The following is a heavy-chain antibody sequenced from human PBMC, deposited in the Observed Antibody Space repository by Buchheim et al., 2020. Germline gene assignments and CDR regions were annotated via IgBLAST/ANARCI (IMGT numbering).Heavy chain of an antibody. J-gene: IGHJ4*02. CDR1: GYTFTGYY. CDR3: ARAPRVNDILTDYFDY. CDR2: IKPNSGGT. D-gene: IGHD3-9*01. Sequence: QVQLVQSGAEVKKPGASVKVSCKASGYTFTGYYMHWVRQAPGQGLEWMGWIKPNSGGTHYAQKFQGWVTMTRDQSMRTAYMELSRLRSDDTAVYYCARAPRVNDILTDYFDYWGQGTL. V-gene: IGHV1-2*04.